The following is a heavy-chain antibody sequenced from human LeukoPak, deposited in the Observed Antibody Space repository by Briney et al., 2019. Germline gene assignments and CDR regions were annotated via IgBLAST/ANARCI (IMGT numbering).Heavy chain of an antibody. CDR2: ISYDGSNK. CDR3: ARDLTDVVVTGPDY. D-gene: IGHD2-21*02. CDR1: GFTFSSYA. V-gene: IGHV3-30*04. Sequence: GGSLRLSCAASGFTFSSYAMHWVRQAPGKGLEWVAVISYDGSNKYYADSVKGRFTISRDNSKNTLYLQMNSLRAEDTAVYYCARDLTDVVVTGPDYWGQGTLVTVSS. J-gene: IGHJ4*02.